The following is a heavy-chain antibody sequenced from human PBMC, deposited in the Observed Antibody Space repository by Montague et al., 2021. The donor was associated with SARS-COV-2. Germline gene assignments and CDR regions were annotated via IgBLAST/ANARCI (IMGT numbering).Heavy chain of an antibody. D-gene: IGHD5-12*01. CDR1: GGSISSSTYY. CDR2: LYYSGST. Sequence: SETLSLTCTVSGGSISSSTYYWGWIRQPPGKGLEWIGSLYYSGSTYYNPSLKSRVTISVDTSKNQFSLKLNSVTAADTAVYYCARHGWGWLRLLRPFDYWGQGTLVTVSS. CDR3: ARHGWGWLRLLRPFDY. V-gene: IGHV4-39*01. J-gene: IGHJ4*02.